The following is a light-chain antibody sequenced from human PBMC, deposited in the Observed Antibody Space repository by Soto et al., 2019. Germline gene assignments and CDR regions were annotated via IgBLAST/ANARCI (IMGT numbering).Light chain of an antibody. J-gene: IGKJ4*01. V-gene: IGKV3-11*01. CDR3: QQLSNFVT. CDR1: QSVGSD. Sequence: EIVLTQSPATLSLSPGERATLSCRASQSVGSDLAWYQQKPGQAPRLLIYGASNRATGIPARFSGSGSGTDFTLTISSLEPEDFAVYYCQQLSNFVTFGGGTKVEIK. CDR2: GAS.